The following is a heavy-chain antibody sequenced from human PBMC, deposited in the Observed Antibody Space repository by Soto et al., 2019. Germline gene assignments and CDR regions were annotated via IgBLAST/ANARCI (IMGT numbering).Heavy chain of an antibody. D-gene: IGHD5-12*01. CDR1: GGSISSSNW. J-gene: IGHJ4*02. CDR2: IYHSGST. Sequence: PSETLSLTCAVSGGSISSSNWWSWVRQPPGKGLEWIGEIYHSGSTNYNPSLKSRVTISVDKSKNQFSLKLSSVTAADTAVYYCAREGPLGGYNLGYWGQGTLVTVSS. V-gene: IGHV4-4*02. CDR3: AREGPLGGYNLGY.